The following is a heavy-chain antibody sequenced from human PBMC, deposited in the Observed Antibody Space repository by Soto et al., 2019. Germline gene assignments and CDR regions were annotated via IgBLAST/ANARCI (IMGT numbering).Heavy chain of an antibody. CDR3: ARKLGTPYYDFWSKYYYYMDV. Sequence: SETLSLTCAVYGGSFSGYYWSWIRQPPGKGLEWIGEINHSGSTNYNPSLKSRVTISVDTSKNQFSLKLSSVTAADTAVYYCARKLGTPYYDFWSKYYYYMDVWGKGTTVTVSS. V-gene: IGHV4-34*01. D-gene: IGHD3-3*01. J-gene: IGHJ6*03. CDR1: GGSFSGYY. CDR2: INHSGST.